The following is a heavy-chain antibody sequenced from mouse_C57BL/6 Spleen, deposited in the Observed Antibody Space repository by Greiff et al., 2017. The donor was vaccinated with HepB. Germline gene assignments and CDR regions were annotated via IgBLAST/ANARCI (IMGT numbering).Heavy chain of an antibody. D-gene: IGHD1-1*01. V-gene: IGHV1-26*01. CDR3: ARRSFTTVVSLDY. CDR2: INPNNGGT. J-gene: IGHJ2*01. Sequence: EVQLQQSGPELVKPGASVKISCKASGYTFTDYYMNWVKQSHGKSLEWIGDINPNNGGTSYNQKFKGKATLTVDKSSSTAYMELRSLTSEDSAVYYCARRSFTTVVSLDYWGQGTTLTVSS. CDR1: GYTFTDYY.